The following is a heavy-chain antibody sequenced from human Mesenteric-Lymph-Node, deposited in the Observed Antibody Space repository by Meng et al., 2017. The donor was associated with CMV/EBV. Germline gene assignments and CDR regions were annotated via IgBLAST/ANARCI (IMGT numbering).Heavy chain of an antibody. CDR1: GYTFTSYD. V-gene: IGHV1-8*01. CDR2: MNPNSGNT. Sequence: ASGYTFTSYDITWVRQATGQGLEWMGWMNPNSGNTGYAQKFQGRVTMTRNTSISTAYMELSSLRSEDTAVYYCARGSKGYSSSCFDYWGQGTLVTVSS. CDR3: ARGSKGYSSSCFDY. D-gene: IGHD6-13*01. J-gene: IGHJ4*02.